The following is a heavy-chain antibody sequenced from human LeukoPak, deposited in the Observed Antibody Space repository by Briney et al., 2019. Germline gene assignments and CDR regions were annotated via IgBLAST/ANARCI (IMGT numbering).Heavy chain of an antibody. CDR1: EFTFTSYE. D-gene: IGHD3-3*02. CDR2: ISSSGNTI. CDR3: AAFSHKGV. V-gene: IGHV3-48*03. Sequence: GSLRLSCAASEFTFTSYELNWVRQAPGKGLEWVSYISSSGNTISYADSVRGRFTISRDSSKNTLFLQLNSLRAEDTAVYYCAAFSHKGVWGQGTTVTVS. J-gene: IGHJ6*02.